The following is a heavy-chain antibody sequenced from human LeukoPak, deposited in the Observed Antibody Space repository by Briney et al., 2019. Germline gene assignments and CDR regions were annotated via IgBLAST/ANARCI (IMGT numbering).Heavy chain of an antibody. Sequence: ASVKVSCKASGYTFTNYGLSWVRQAPGQGLEWRGWISGFNGDTNYAQNFQGRVTMTTDTSTNTAYMELRSLTSDDTAIYFCAREGFVRDTALDYWGQGTLVTVSA. CDR2: ISGFNGDT. CDR1: GYTFTNYG. J-gene: IGHJ4*02. V-gene: IGHV1-18*01. CDR3: AREGFVRDTALDY. D-gene: IGHD5-18*01.